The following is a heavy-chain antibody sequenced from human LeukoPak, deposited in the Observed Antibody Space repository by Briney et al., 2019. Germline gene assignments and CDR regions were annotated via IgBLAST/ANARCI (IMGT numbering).Heavy chain of an antibody. Sequence: GGSLRLSCAASGFTGSNNYMSWVRQAPGKGLEWVSAIHSSGGTYYADSVKGRFTISRDTSKNTLYLQINSLRVEDTAVYYCIVFGDSNHWGQGTLVTVS. CDR2: IHSSGGT. D-gene: IGHD4-17*01. V-gene: IGHV3-53*01. CDR3: IVFGDSNH. J-gene: IGHJ5*02. CDR1: GFTGSNNY.